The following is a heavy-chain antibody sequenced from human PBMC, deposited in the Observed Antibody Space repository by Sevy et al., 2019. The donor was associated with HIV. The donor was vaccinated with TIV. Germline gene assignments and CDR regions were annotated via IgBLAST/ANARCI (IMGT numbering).Heavy chain of an antibody. CDR1: GFTFSSYS. CDR2: ISSSSSTI. J-gene: IGHJ4*02. V-gene: IGHV3-48*01. D-gene: IGHD6-19*01. CDR3: TIAVAIVFDY. Sequence: GGSLRLSCAASGFTFSSYSMNWVRQAPGKGLEWISYISSSSSTIYYADSVKGRFTISRDNAKNSLYLQMNSLKTEDTAVYYCTIAVAIVFDYWGQGTLVTVSS.